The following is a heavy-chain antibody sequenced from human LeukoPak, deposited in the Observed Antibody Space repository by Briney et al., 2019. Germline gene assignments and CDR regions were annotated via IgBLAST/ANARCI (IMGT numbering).Heavy chain of an antibody. Sequence: ASVKVSCKASGYTFTSYTMNWVRQAPGQGLEWVGWINTNTGKSTYAQGFTGRFVFSLDTSVSTTYLQINSLKAEDTAVYYCARGESEYAFWSVQRSNWFDPWGQGTLITVSS. V-gene: IGHV7-4-1*02. CDR2: INTNTGKS. CDR3: ARGESEYAFWSVQRSNWFDP. D-gene: IGHD3-3*01. J-gene: IGHJ5*02. CDR1: GYTFTSYT.